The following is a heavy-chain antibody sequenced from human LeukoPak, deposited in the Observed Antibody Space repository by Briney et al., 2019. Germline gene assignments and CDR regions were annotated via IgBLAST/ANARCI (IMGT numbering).Heavy chain of an antibody. V-gene: IGHV3-48*03. CDR2: ISYTGAKK. Sequence: PGGSLRLPCEASGFSFSSYEMNWVRQAPGKGLEWLSYISYTGAKKYYADSVKGRFTTSRDNAKNELYLQMNSLRAEDTAVYFCARVFVGENFDYWGQGTLVTVSS. CDR3: ARVFVGENFDY. CDR1: GFSFSSYE. J-gene: IGHJ4*02. D-gene: IGHD3-10*02.